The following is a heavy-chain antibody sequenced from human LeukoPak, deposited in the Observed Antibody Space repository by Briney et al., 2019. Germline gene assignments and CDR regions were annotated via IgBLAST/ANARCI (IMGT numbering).Heavy chain of an antibody. CDR2: VTHSGST. D-gene: IGHD4-23*01. V-gene: IGHV4-34*01. CDR3: ARAGYGGNSRDAFDI. Sequence: PSETLSLTCAVYGGSFSGYYWSWIRLPPGKGLEWIGEVTHSGSTNYNPSLKSRVTISVDTSKNQFSLKLSSVTAADTAVYYCARAGYGGNSRDAFDIWGQGTMVTVSS. CDR1: GGSFSGYY. J-gene: IGHJ3*02.